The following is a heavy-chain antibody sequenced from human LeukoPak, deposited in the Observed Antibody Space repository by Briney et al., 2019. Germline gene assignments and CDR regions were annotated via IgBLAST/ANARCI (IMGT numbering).Heavy chain of an antibody. CDR2: IIPILGIA. CDR1: GGTFSSYT. CDR3: ASGVAVAGTPSLFDY. J-gene: IGHJ4*02. D-gene: IGHD6-19*01. Sequence: GASVKVSCKASGGTFSSYTISWVRQAPGQGLEWMGRIIPILGIANYAQKFQGRVTITADKSTSTAYMELSSLRSEDTAVYYCASGVAVAGTPSLFDYWAQGTLVTVSS. V-gene: IGHV1-69*02.